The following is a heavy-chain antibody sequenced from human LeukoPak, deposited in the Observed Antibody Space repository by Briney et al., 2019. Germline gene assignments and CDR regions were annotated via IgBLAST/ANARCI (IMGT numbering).Heavy chain of an antibody. CDR2: ITESGDNT. Sequence: GGSLRLSCAASGLTFSSYAMSWVRQTPGKGLEWVSTITESGDNTHYTESVKGRFTFSRDNSRHTMYLQMNSLRAEDTAIYYCATDYTPYVGASADWGQGTLVTVSS. D-gene: IGHD1-26*01. CDR1: GLTFSSYA. J-gene: IGHJ4*02. V-gene: IGHV3-23*01. CDR3: ATDYTPYVGASAD.